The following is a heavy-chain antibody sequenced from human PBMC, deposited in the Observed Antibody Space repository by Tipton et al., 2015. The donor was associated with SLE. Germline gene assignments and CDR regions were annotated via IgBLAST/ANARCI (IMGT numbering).Heavy chain of an antibody. V-gene: IGHV4-30-2*01. Sequence: AVSGGSINSGDYSWSWIRQPPGKGLEWIGYIFHSGNAYYNPSLKSRVTISVDMSRNQFSLRLDSVTAADTALYYCARGEMDVVDIWGQGTVVSVSS. CDR1: GGSINSGDYS. J-gene: IGHJ3*02. CDR2: IFHSGNA. CDR3: ARGEMDVVDI.